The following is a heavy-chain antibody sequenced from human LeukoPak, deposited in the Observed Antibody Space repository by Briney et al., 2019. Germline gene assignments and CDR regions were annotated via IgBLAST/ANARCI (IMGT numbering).Heavy chain of an antibody. CDR3: ATEAKTYYYDSSGYYPYYFDY. CDR1: GYTFTSYY. V-gene: IGHV1-46*01. CDR2: INPSGGST. J-gene: IGHJ4*02. Sequence: GASVKVSCKASGYTFTSYYMHWVRQAPGQGLEWMGIINPSGGSTSYAQKFQGRVTMTEDTSTDTAYMELSSLRSEDTAVYYCATEAKTYYYDSSGYYPYYFDYWGQGTLVTVSS. D-gene: IGHD3-22*01.